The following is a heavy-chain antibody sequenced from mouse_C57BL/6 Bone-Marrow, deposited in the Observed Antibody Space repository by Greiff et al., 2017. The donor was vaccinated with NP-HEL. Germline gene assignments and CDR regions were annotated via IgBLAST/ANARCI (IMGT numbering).Heavy chain of an antibody. CDR3: ARGLLWLRRRDYYAMDY. CDR1: GYTFTSYW. J-gene: IGHJ4*01. D-gene: IGHD2-2*01. Sequence: QVQLQQPGAELVKPGASVKLSCKASGYTFTSYWMHWVKQRSGQGLEWIGMIHPNSGSTNYNEKFKSKATLTVDKSSSTAYMQLSSLTSEDSAVYYCARGLLWLRRRDYYAMDYWGQGTSVTVSS. V-gene: IGHV1-64*01. CDR2: IHPNSGST.